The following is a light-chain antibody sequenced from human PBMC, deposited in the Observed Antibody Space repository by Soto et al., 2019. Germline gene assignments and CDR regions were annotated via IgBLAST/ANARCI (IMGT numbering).Light chain of an antibody. J-gene: IGKJ4*01. V-gene: IGKV3-15*01. Sequence: EIVMTQSPATLSVSPGEGATLSCRASQSVSSNLAWYQQKPGQAPRLLTYGASTRATGIPARFGGSGSGTDFTLTISNLQSEDFAVYYCQQCDNWPLTFGGGTKVEIK. CDR2: GAS. CDR1: QSVSSN. CDR3: QQCDNWPLT.